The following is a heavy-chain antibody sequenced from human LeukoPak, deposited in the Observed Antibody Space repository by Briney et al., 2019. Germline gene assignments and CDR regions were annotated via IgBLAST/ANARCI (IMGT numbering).Heavy chain of an antibody. Sequence: GGSLRLSCSASGFTFSGYAMHWARQAPGKGLEYVSAISSSGGSTHYADSVKGRFTISRDNSKNTLHLQMSSLRTEDTAVYYCVKDHGYSSGWYVRGFDYWGQGTLVTVSS. CDR1: GFTFSGYA. J-gene: IGHJ4*02. CDR3: VKDHGYSSGWYVRGFDY. D-gene: IGHD6-19*01. V-gene: IGHV3-64D*06. CDR2: ISSSGGST.